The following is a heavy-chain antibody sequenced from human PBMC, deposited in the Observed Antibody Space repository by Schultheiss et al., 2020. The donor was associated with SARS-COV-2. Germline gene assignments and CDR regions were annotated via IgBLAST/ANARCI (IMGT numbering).Heavy chain of an antibody. D-gene: IGHD3-3*01. CDR1: GGSFSGYY. Sequence: SQTLSLTCAVYGGSFSGYYWSRIRQPPGKGLEWIGEINHSGSTNSNPSLKSRVTISVDTSKNQFSLKLSSVTAADTAVYYCARDTYYDFWSGYYTFNYYYMDVWGKGTTVTVSS. CDR3: ARDTYYDFWSGYYTFNYYYMDV. CDR2: INHSGST. V-gene: IGHV4-34*01. J-gene: IGHJ6*03.